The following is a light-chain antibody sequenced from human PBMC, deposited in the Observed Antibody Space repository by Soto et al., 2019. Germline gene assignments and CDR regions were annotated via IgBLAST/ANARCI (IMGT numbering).Light chain of an antibody. J-gene: IGKJ5*01. Sequence: EIVMPQSPLSLPVTPGEPASISCRSSQSLLHSNGYNYLDWYLQKPGQSPQLLIYLGSNRASGVPDRFSGSGSGTDFTLKISRVEAEDVGVYYCMQALQTLPLTFGQGTRLEIK. CDR2: LGS. CDR1: QSLLHSNGYNY. CDR3: MQALQTLPLT. V-gene: IGKV2-28*01.